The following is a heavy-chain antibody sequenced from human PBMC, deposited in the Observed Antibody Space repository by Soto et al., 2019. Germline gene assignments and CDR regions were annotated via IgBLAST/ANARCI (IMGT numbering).Heavy chain of an antibody. V-gene: IGHV4-59*01. D-gene: IGHD2-8*01. CDR3: ASYYCINGVCHYFDY. Sequence: SETLSLTCTVSGGSISPYYWSWIRQPPGKGLEWIGFIYHNGRTNYNPSLESRVTISVDTSNNQFAPKLSSVTAADTAVYYCASYYCINGVCHYFDYWGQGALVTVSS. J-gene: IGHJ4*02. CDR2: IYHNGRT. CDR1: GGSISPYY.